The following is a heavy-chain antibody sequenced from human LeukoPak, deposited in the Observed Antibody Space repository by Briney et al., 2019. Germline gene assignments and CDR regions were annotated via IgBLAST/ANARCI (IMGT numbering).Heavy chain of an antibody. CDR1: GFSFSSYA. CDR2: ISGSGGST. V-gene: IGHV3-23*01. J-gene: IGHJ4*02. CDR3: AKCTARIAVAGVDY. Sequence: GSLRLSCAASGFSFSSYAMSWVRQAPGKGLEWVSAISGSGGSTYYADSVKGRFTISRDNSKNTLYLQMNSLRAEDTAVYYCAKCTARIAVAGVDYWGQGTLVTVSS. D-gene: IGHD6-19*01.